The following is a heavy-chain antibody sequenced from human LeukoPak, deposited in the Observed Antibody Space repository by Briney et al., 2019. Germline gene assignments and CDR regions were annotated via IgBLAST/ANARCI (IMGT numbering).Heavy chain of an antibody. J-gene: IGHJ4*02. D-gene: IGHD3-22*01. V-gene: IGHV3-74*01. CDR1: GFTVSTYW. CDR3: ARDLTGPYDH. CDR2: INVEGNYI. Sequence: GGSLRLSCAASGFTVSTYWMHWARQAPGKGLVWVARINVEGNYIDYAESVKGRFTISRDSAKNTLYPQMNSLRAEDTAVYSCARDLTGPYDHWGQGTLVTVSS.